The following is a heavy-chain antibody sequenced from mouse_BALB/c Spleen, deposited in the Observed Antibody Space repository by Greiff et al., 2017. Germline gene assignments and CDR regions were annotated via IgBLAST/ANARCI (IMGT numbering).Heavy chain of an antibody. J-gene: IGHJ2*01. CDR3: ARREITTVVDY. Sequence: VQLQQSGAELVRPGTSVKMSCKASGYAFTNYLIEWVKQRPGQGLVWIGVINPGSGGTNYNEKFKGKATLTADKSSSTAYMQLSSLTSDDSAVYFCARREITTVVDYWGQGTTLTVSS. CDR1: GYAFTNYL. V-gene: IGHV1-54*01. CDR2: INPGSGGT. D-gene: IGHD1-1*01.